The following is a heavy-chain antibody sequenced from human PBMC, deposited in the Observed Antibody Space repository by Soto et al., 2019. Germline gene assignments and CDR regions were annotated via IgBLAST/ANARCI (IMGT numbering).Heavy chain of an antibody. CDR3: ARDLGCSGGSCYFNWFDP. CDR2: ISSSGSTI. CDR1: GFTFSDYY. Sequence: QVQLVESGGGLVKPGGSLRLSCAASGFTFSDYYMSWIRQAPGKGLEWVSYISSSGSTIYYADSVQGRFTISRDNAKNSLFLTMNSLRAEDTAVYYCARDLGCSGGSCYFNWFDPWGQGTLVTVSS. J-gene: IGHJ5*02. D-gene: IGHD2-15*01. V-gene: IGHV3-11*01.